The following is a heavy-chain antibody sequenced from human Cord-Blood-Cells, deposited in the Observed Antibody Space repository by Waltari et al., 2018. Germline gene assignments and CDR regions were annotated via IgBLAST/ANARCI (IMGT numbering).Heavy chain of an antibody. CDR2: ISYDGSNK. J-gene: IGHJ6*02. Sequence: QVQLVESGGGVVQPGRSLRLSCAASGFTFSSYAMHWVRQAPGKGLEWVAVISYDGSNKYYADSVKGRFTISRDNSKNTLYLQMNSLRAEDTAVYYCAKDGFARWFRKHPYGMDVWGQGTTVTVSS. D-gene: IGHD3-10*01. CDR3: AKDGFARWFRKHPYGMDV. CDR1: GFTFSSYA. V-gene: IGHV3-30*18.